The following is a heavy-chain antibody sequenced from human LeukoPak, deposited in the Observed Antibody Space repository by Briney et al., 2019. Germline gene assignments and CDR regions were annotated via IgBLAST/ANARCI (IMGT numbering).Heavy chain of an antibody. CDR2: INHSGST. D-gene: IGHD3-10*01. CDR3: ANGRKNYYGSGLDYYYYGMDV. J-gene: IGHJ6*02. V-gene: IGHV4-34*01. CDR1: GGSFSGYY. Sequence: SETLSLTCAVYGGSFSGYYWSWVRQPPGKGLEWIGEINHSGSTNYNPSLKSRVTISVDTSKNQFSLKLSSVTAADTAVYYCANGRKNYYGSGLDYYYYGMDVWGQGTTVTVSS.